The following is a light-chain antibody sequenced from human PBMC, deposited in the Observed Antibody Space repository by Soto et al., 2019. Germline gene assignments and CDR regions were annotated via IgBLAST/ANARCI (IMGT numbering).Light chain of an antibody. CDR3: LQDYSYPRT. J-gene: IGKJ1*01. Sequence: AIQMTQSPFYLSASVGDRVTITCRASQDIKNDLGWYQQKPGRAPKLLIYAATSLESGVPSRFSGSGSGTYFTLTIIGLQPEDVATYFCLQDYSYPRTFGQGTKVDIK. CDR2: AAT. V-gene: IGKV1-6*01. CDR1: QDIKND.